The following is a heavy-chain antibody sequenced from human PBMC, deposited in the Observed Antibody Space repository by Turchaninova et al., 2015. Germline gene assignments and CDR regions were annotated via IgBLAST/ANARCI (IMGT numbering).Heavy chain of an antibody. CDR3: VRDYWEISTGFWGSDY. CDR2: IARRGTTV. Sequence: EVQLVESGGGLVQPGGSVRLCCAPDGLTFNTYSRNWVRQAPGKGLEWLSYIARRGTTVYYADSGKGRFTISRDNAKNSLYLQMNSLRVEDTAVYYCVRDYWEISTGFWGSDYWGQGTLVTVSS. V-gene: IGHV3-48*04. J-gene: IGHJ1*01. D-gene: IGHD1-1*01. CDR1: GLTFNTYS.